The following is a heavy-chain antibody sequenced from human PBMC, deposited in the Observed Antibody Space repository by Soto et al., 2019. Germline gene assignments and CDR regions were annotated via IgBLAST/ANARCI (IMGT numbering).Heavy chain of an antibody. V-gene: IGHV3-30-3*01. CDR2: ISYDGSNK. J-gene: IGHJ6*02. CDR3: ARGHYYGSGSANGMDV. CDR1: GFTFSSYA. Sequence: GGSLRLSCAASGFTFSSYAMHWVRQAPGKGLEWVAVISYDGSNKYYADSVKGRFTISRDNSKNTLYLQMNSLRAEDTAVYYCARGHYYGSGSANGMDVWGQGTTVTVSS. D-gene: IGHD3-10*01.